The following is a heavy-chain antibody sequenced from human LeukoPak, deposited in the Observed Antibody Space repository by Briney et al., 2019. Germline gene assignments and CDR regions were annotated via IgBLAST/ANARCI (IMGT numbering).Heavy chain of an antibody. CDR3: AREHVSGSFPT. J-gene: IGHJ5*02. CDR1: SGSIGSHY. V-gene: IGHV4-59*11. CDR2: VYYSGST. Sequence: PSETLSLTCTVSSGSIGSHYWHWIRQPPGQGLEWIGFVYYSGSTNYNPSLRSRVTMSVDTSKNQFSLKLSSVTAADTAVYCCAREHVSGSFPTWGQGTLVTVSS. D-gene: IGHD3-10*01.